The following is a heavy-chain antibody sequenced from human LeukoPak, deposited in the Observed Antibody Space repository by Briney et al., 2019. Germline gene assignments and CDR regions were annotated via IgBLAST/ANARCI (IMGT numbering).Heavy chain of an antibody. V-gene: IGHV3-48*01. CDR3: ARRAFAGGDYAGHYYYGMDV. D-gene: IGHD4-17*01. CDR1: GFTFSSYS. J-gene: IGHJ6*02. CDR2: ISSSSSTI. Sequence: GGSLRLSCAASGFTFSSYSMNWVRQAPGKGLEWVSYISSSSSTIYYADSVKGRSTISRDNAKNSLYLQMNSLRAEDTAVYYCARRAFAGGDYAGHYYYGMDVWGQGTTVTVSS.